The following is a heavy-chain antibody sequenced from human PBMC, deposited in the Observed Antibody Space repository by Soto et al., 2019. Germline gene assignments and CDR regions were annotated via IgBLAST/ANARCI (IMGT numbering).Heavy chain of an antibody. J-gene: IGHJ6*02. CDR3: ARAVVVAASPRYYGMDV. V-gene: IGHV1-18*04. D-gene: IGHD2-15*01. CDR1: CETFTIYG. Sequence: KVSCTAWCETFTIYGITWVRQANGQGLEWMGWISAYNGNTNYAQKLQGRVTMTTDTSTSTAYMELRSLRSDDTAVYYCARAVVVAASPRYYGMDVWGQGTSVT. CDR2: ISAYNGNT.